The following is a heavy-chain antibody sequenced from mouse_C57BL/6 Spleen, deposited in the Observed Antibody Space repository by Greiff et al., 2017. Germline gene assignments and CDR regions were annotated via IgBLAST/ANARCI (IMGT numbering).Heavy chain of an antibody. V-gene: IGHV1-52*01. CDR3: ARVLRSSRRY. CDR2: IDPSDSET. CDR1: GYTFTSYW. D-gene: IGHD1-1*01. Sequence: VQRVESGAELVRPGSSVKLSCKASGYTFTSYWMHWVKQRPIQGLEWIGNIDPSDSETHYNQKFKDKATLTVDKSSSTAYMQLSSLTSEDSAVYYCARVLRSSRRYWGQGTSVTVSS. J-gene: IGHJ4*01.